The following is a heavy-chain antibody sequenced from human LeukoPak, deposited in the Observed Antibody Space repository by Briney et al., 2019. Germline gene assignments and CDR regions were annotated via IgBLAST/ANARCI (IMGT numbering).Heavy chain of an antibody. CDR2: INSYVSST. Sequence: AESLRLSCAASALTFSSYWIHCVRQAPGNGLGWVSRINSYVSSTRYAGSREGRFTISRDNAKKPLYLQMNSLRAEQTAVYYCARTYNWNDPPEYWGQGTLVTVSS. D-gene: IGHD1-20*01. V-gene: IGHV3-74*01. CDR3: ARTYNWNDPPEY. J-gene: IGHJ4*02. CDR1: ALTFSSYW.